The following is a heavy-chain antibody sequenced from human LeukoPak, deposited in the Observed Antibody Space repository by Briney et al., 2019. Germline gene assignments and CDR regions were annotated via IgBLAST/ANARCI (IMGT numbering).Heavy chain of an antibody. CDR1: GFTFSSYA. Sequence: GRSLRLSCAASGFTFSSYAMHWVRQAPGKGLEWVAVISYDGSNKYYADSVKGRFTISRDNAKNSLYLQMNSLRAEDTALYYCARGAEDRDYWGQGTLVTVSP. CDR2: ISYDGSNK. J-gene: IGHJ4*02. D-gene: IGHD5-24*01. CDR3: ARGAEDRDY. V-gene: IGHV3-30-3*01.